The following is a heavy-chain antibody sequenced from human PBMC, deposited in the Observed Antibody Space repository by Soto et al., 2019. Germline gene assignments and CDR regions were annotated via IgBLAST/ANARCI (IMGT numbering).Heavy chain of an antibody. V-gene: IGHV1-18*01. CDR3: ARSRKVATANWFDP. D-gene: IGHD5-12*01. Sequence: QVQLVQSGAEVKKPGASVKVSCKASGYTFTSYGISWVRQAPGQGREWMGWISGYSGNTNYTQNLQGRVTMTTDTSTRTAYMELRSLRSDDTAMYYCARSRKVATANWFDPWGQGTLVTVSS. CDR2: ISGYSGNT. J-gene: IGHJ5*02. CDR1: GYTFTSYG.